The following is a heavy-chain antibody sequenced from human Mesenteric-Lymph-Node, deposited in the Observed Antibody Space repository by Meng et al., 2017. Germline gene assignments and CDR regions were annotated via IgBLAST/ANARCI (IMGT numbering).Heavy chain of an antibody. Sequence: GESLKISCAASGFTFSLYAMDWVRQAPGKGLEWVAVISYDGSNKYYADSVKGRFTISRDNSENTLYLQMNSLRAEDTAVYYCARELLWFGEAIHYWGQGTLVTVSS. V-gene: IGHV3-30*04. J-gene: IGHJ4*02. CDR2: ISYDGSNK. CDR3: ARELLWFGEAIHY. CDR1: GFTFSLYA. D-gene: IGHD3-10*01.